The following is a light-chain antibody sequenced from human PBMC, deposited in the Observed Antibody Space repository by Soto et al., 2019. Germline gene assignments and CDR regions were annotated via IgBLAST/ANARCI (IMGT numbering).Light chain of an antibody. Sequence: QSALPQPPSASGTPGQRGTISCSTSNSRSGSNYVYWYQQLPGTAPKLLIYRNDQRPSGVPDRFSGSKSGTSASLAISGLRSEDEADYYCAKWDDSLRVYVFGTGTKVTVL. CDR2: RND. V-gene: IGLV1-47*01. J-gene: IGLJ1*01. CDR1: NSRSGSNY. CDR3: AKWDDSLRVYV.